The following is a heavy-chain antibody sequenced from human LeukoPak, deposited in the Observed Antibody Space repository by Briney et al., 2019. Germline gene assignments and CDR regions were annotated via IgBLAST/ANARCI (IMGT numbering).Heavy chain of an antibody. D-gene: IGHD1-1*01. J-gene: IGHJ4*02. CDR2: ISSGSEII. Sequence: HPGGSLRLSCVASEFTFSTYNMNWVRQAPGKGLEWVSFISSGSEIIYYADSVKGRFTVSRDNDKKSLYLQMNSLRDVDTAVYYCARNPAGIGDYLGQGTLVTVSS. CDR3: ARNPAGIGDY. CDR1: EFTFSTYN. V-gene: IGHV3-48*02.